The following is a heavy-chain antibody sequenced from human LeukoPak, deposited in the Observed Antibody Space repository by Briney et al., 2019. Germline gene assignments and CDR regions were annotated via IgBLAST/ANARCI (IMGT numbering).Heavy chain of an antibody. J-gene: IGHJ4*02. CDR2: INSDGSSI. D-gene: IGHD6-19*01. V-gene: IGHV3-74*01. Sequence: GGSLRLSCAVSGFTVSIYYMTWVRQAPGKGLEWVSRINSDGSSITYADSVKGRFTISRDNAKNTLYLQMNSLRAEDTAVYYCARDPDSSGWSSKDYWGQGILVTVSS. CDR1: GFTVSIYY. CDR3: ARDPDSSGWSSKDY.